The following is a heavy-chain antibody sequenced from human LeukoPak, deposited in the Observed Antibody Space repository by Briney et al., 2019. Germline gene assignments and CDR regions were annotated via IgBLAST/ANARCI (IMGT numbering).Heavy chain of an antibody. CDR2: IIGSGRTT. D-gene: IGHD2-21*01. CDR1: GLTIRSFA. V-gene: IGHV3-23*01. Sequence: PGGSLRLSCAASGLTIRSFAMSWVRQAPGKGLEWVSGIIGSGRTTFYADSVKGRFTISRDNSKNTLYLQMNSLRAEDTAIYYCAKKEGDTYFSWYMDVWGKGTTVTVSS. CDR3: AKKEGDTYFSWYMDV. J-gene: IGHJ6*03.